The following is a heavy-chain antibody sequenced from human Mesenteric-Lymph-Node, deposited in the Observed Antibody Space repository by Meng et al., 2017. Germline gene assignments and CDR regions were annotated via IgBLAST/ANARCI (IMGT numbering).Heavy chain of an antibody. J-gene: IGHJ4*02. CDR1: GCTFNRFW. V-gene: IGHV5-51*01. CDR3: ARGYSGSYHTPNDY. CDR2: IYPGDSHA. Sequence: GGSLRLSCKGSGCTFNRFWIAWVRQRPGKGLEWMGIIYPGDSHARYSPSFQGQVTISADESITTAYLQWSSLKASDAAIYYCARGYSGSYHTPNDYWGQGTLVTVSS. D-gene: IGHD1-26*01.